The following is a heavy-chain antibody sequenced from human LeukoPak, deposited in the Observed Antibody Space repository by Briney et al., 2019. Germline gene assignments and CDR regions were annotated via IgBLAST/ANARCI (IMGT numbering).Heavy chain of an antibody. Sequence: SETLSLTCTVSGGSISSSSYDWGWIRQPPGKGLEWIGSIYYSGSTYYNPSLKSRVTISVDTSKNQFSLKLSSVTAADTAVYYCATTPKRFLESPDYYYYYMDVWGKGTTVTVSS. D-gene: IGHD3-3*01. CDR3: ATTPKRFLESPDYYYYYMDV. CDR2: IYYSGST. J-gene: IGHJ6*03. CDR1: GGSISSSSYD. V-gene: IGHV4-39*01.